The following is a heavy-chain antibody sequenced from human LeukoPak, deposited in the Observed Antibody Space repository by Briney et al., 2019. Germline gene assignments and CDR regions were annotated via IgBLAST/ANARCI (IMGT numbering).Heavy chain of an antibody. D-gene: IGHD3-3*01. CDR2: INHSGST. J-gene: IGHJ2*01. V-gene: IGHV4-34*01. CDR3: ARSRLLEWLLGPARWYFDL. CDR1: GGSFSGYY. Sequence: SETLSLTCAVYGGSFSGYYWSWIRQPPGKGLEWIGEINHSGSTNYNPSLKSRVTISVDTSKNQFSLKLSSVTAADTAVYYCARSRLLEWLLGPARWYFDLWGRGTLVTVSS.